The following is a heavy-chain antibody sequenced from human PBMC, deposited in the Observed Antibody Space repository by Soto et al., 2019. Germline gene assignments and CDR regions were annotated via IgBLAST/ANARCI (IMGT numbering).Heavy chain of an antibody. D-gene: IGHD2-2*01. Sequence: GASVKVSCKASGYTFSSFGLSWVRQAPGQGLEWMGWINPYNGNTKDTQKLQGRVTMTTDTSTSTAYMELRSLTSDDTAVYYCAREYCDSTRRFLPDYWGQGALVTVSS. CDR1: GYTFSSFG. J-gene: IGHJ4*02. V-gene: IGHV1-18*01. CDR2: INPYNGNT. CDR3: AREYCDSTRRFLPDY.